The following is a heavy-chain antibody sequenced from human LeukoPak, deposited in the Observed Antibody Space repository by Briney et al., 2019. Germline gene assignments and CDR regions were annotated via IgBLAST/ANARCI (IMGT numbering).Heavy chain of an antibody. D-gene: IGHD3-10*01. CDR1: GFTFSSYW. CDR2: IKQDGSEK. CDR3: ARDGAGSGGYYYGMDV. Sequence: GGSLRLSCAASGFTFSSYWMSWVRQAPGKGLEWVANIKQDGSEKYYVDSVKGRFTISRDNAKNSLYLQMNSLRAEVTAVYYCARDGAGSGGYYYGMDVWGQGTTVTVSS. J-gene: IGHJ6*02. V-gene: IGHV3-7*01.